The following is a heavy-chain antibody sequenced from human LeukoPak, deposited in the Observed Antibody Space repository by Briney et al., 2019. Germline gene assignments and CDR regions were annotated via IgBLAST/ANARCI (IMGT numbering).Heavy chain of an antibody. Sequence: GASVKVSCKASGYTFNGYYMHWVRQAPGQGLGSMGGINSNSGARNYAQKFQGRVTMSRDTSINTAYIELSRLTSDDTAVYYCARGRGGATTGLDHWGQGALVTVSS. CDR3: ARGRGGATTGLDH. D-gene: IGHD1-26*01. J-gene: IGHJ4*02. CDR2: INSNSGAR. CDR1: GYTFNGYY. V-gene: IGHV1-2*02.